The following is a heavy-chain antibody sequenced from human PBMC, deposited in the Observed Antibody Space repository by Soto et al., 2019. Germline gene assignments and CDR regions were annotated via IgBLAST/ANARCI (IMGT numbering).Heavy chain of an antibody. D-gene: IGHD6-13*01. CDR1: GGSMRSYY. CDR2: IYYSGVT. Sequence: QVQLQESGPGLVKPSETLSLTCTVSGGSMRSYYWSWIRQPPGKGLEWIGYIYYSGVTNYNPPPKSRVTMSVDTSNNQFFLKLNSVTAADTAVYYCAREGTSSGSGDYGMDVWGQGTMVTVSS. CDR3: AREGTSSGSGDYGMDV. J-gene: IGHJ6*02. V-gene: IGHV4-59*01.